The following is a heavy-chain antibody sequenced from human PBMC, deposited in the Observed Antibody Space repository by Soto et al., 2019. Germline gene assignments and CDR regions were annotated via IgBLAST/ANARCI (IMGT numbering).Heavy chain of an antibody. V-gene: IGHV4-59*08. CDR3: VRQGIGNLHGLVDV. D-gene: IGHD1-1*01. J-gene: IGHJ6*02. CDR1: SGPSSSHN. Sequence: QVQLQQSGPGLVKPSETLSLTCSVSSGPSSSHNWGWIRQPPGRGLEWLGYVYSTGGTSYHPSLKSQVTISADTSTNHFSLTLTSGTAADTDVYYGVRQGIGNLHGLVDVWGQGTTVRVYS. CDR2: VYSTGGT.